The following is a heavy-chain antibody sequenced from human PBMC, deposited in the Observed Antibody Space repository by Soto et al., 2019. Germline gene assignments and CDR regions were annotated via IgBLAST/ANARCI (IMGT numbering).Heavy chain of an antibody. CDR3: ARERASCLVRVCAFDI. V-gene: IGHV3-30-3*01. CDR2: ISYDGSNK. D-gene: IGHD2-2*01. J-gene: IGHJ3*02. CDR1: GFTFSSYA. Sequence: GGSLRLSCAASGFTFSSYAMHWVRQAPGKGLEWVAVISYDGSNKYYADSVKGRFTISRDNSKNTLYLQMNSLRAEDTAVYYCARERASCLVRVCAFDIWGQGTMVTVSS.